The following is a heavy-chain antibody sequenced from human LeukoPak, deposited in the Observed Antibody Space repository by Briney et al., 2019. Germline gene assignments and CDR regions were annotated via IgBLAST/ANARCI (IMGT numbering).Heavy chain of an antibody. CDR1: GFSLSTYG. D-gene: IGHD3-22*01. V-gene: IGHV3-33*05. CDR2: IKYDAIQE. Sequence: GASLRLSCAASGFSLSTYGMNLLRQAPGKGLELGGGIKYDAIQEFYADSVKGRFAASKDTYKNTLDLEMTRLRAEDTAVYYCASGSLGHNYDSSGYEYWGQGTLVSVSS. J-gene: IGHJ4*02. CDR3: ASGSLGHNYDSSGYEY.